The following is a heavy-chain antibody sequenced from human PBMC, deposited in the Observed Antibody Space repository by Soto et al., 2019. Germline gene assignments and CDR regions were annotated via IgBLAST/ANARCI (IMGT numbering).Heavy chain of an antibody. D-gene: IGHD1-1*01. CDR3: ARWGNWKVADY. V-gene: IGHV3-33*01. J-gene: IGHJ4*02. CDR1: GFTFGSHG. CDR2: IWYDGSDK. Sequence: GGSLRLSCAASGFTFGSHGMHWFRQAPGKGLEWVAVIWYDGSDKYYADSVKGRFTISRDNSKNTLYLQINSLRAEDTAVYYCARWGNWKVADYWGQGTLVTVSS.